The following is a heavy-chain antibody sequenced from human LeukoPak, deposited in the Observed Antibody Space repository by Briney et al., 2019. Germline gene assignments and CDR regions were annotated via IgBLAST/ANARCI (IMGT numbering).Heavy chain of an antibody. D-gene: IGHD6-19*01. Sequence: GGSLRLSCAASGFTFSSYAMSWVRQAPGKGLEWVSAISGSGGSTYYADSVKGRFTISRDNSKNTLYLQMNSLRAEDTAVYYCAKDWWRGKQWPDYHDAFDIWGQGTIVTVSS. V-gene: IGHV3-23*01. J-gene: IGHJ3*02. CDR2: ISGSGGST. CDR1: GFTFSSYA. CDR3: AKDWWRGKQWPDYHDAFDI.